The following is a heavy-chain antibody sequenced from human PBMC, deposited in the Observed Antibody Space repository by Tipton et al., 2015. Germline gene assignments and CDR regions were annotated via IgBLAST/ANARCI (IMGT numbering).Heavy chain of an antibody. V-gene: IGHV4-61*01. Sequence: TPSLTCTVSGGSVTSGSYYWSWIRQPPGKGLEWIGYISYTDGAHYNPALKSRVTISVDTSKNQFSLTLSSVTAADTAVYFCARDLEHGMDVWGQGTTVTVS. CDR2: ISYTDGA. CDR1: GGSVTSGSYY. CDR3: ARDLEHGMDV. J-gene: IGHJ6*02.